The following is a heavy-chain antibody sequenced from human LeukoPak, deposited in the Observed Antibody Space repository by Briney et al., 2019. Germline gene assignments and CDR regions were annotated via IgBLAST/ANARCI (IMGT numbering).Heavy chain of an antibody. J-gene: IGHJ3*02. Sequence: GGSLRLSCAPSGFTPSSNYMSWVRHAPGEGLEWVSVIYSGGSTYYAGSVKGRFTISRHNSKNTLYLQMNSLRAEDTAVYYCARGPFPYYYDSSGYRGAFDIWGQGTMVTVSS. CDR2: IYSGGST. CDR1: GFTPSSNY. V-gene: IGHV3-53*04. CDR3: ARGPFPYYYDSSGYRGAFDI. D-gene: IGHD3-22*01.